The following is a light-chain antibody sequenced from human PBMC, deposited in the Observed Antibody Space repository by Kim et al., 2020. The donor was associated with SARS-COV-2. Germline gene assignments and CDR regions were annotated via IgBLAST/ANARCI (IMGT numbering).Light chain of an antibody. Sequence: DIQMTQSSTLSASVGDRVTITRRASQSISSWLAWYQQKPGKAPKLLIYKASSLESGVPSRFSGSGSGTEFTLTVSSLQPDDFATYYCQQYNSYPWTFGQGTKVDIK. CDR2: KAS. V-gene: IGKV1-5*03. CDR3: QQYNSYPWT. CDR1: QSISSW. J-gene: IGKJ1*01.